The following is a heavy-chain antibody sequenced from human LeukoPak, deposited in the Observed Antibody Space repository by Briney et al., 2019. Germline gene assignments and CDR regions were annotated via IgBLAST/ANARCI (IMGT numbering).Heavy chain of an antibody. CDR3: ARDRAVALPTYYYYMDV. CDR1: GFPFTAYV. Sequence: GGSLRLSCAASGFPFTAYVIHWVRQAPGKGLECVAVISQTGTIETYADSVKGRFTISRDNSKNTVYLQMNSLKSEDTAVYYCARDRAVALPTYYYYMDVWGKGTTVIVSS. D-gene: IGHD2-15*01. V-gene: IGHV3-30*04. J-gene: IGHJ6*03. CDR2: ISQTGTIE.